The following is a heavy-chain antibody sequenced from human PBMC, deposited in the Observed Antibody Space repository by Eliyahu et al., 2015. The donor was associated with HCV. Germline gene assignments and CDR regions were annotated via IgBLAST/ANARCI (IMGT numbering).Heavy chain of an antibody. J-gene: IGHJ4*02. CDR3: AFDQ. V-gene: IGHV3-23*01. Sequence: EVQLLESGGGXVQPGGSLRXCGAASGFIFXXYAMXWVRRAPGKGLEWVSSVTAGRDSTYYADSVKGRFTISRDNSRNTVELQMNSLRVEDTAVYYCAFDQWGPGILVTVSS. CDR2: VTAGRDST. CDR1: GFIFXXYA.